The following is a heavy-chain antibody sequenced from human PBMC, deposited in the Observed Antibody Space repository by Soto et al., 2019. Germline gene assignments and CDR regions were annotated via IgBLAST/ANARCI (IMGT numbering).Heavy chain of an antibody. J-gene: IGHJ4*02. V-gene: IGHV5-51*01. CDR1: GYSFTSSW. CDR2: IYPGDSET. D-gene: IGHD2-21*01. CDR3: ARVAGGAGKWNFDY. Sequence: GESLKISCKGSGYSFTSSWIGWVRQMPGKGLGWMGVIYPGDSETRYSPSFQGQVAISADRSISTAYLQWRGLKASDSAMYYCARVAGGAGKWNFDYWGQGTLVTVSS.